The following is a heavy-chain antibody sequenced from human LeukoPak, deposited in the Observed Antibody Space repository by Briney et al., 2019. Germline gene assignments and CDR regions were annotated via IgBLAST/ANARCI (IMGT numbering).Heavy chain of an antibody. V-gene: IGHV4-59*01. Sequence: PSETLSLTCTVSGGSISSYYWSWIRQPPGKGLEWIRYIYYSGSTNYNPSLKSRVTISVDTSKNQFSLKLSSVTAADTAVYYCARDRGYYDILTGYHPMWYFDYWGQGTLVTVSS. CDR3: ARDRGYYDILTGYHPMWYFDY. J-gene: IGHJ4*02. CDR2: IYYSGST. CDR1: GGSISSYY. D-gene: IGHD3-9*01.